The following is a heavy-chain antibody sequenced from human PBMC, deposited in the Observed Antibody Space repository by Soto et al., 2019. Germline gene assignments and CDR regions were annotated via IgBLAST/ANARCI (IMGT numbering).Heavy chain of an antibody. CDR2: IYYSGST. CDR1: GGSISSYY. J-gene: IGHJ6*02. Sequence: PSETLSLTCTFSGGSISSYYWSWIRQPPGKGLEWIGYIYYSGSTNYNPSLKSRVTISVDTSKNQFSLKLSSVTAADTAVYYCAREGVSSSWYNYYGMDVWGQGTTVTVSS. V-gene: IGHV4-59*01. D-gene: IGHD6-13*01. CDR3: AREGVSSSWYNYYGMDV.